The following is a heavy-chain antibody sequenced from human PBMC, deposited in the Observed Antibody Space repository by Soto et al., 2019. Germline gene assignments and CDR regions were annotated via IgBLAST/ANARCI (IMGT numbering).Heavy chain of an antibody. CDR2: ISPYNGDT. J-gene: IGHJ5*02. V-gene: IGHV1-18*01. Sequence: QVQMVQSGNEVKKPGASVMVSCKTSGYTFTSYGVSWVRRAPGQGLEWIGLISPYNGDTLYARKFQGRVTVTADTATDTVYMELRSLTSDDTAVYYCVRDASSGYRGWWDPWGQGTLVTVSS. CDR3: VRDASSGYRGWWDP. D-gene: IGHD6-25*01. CDR1: GYTFTSYG.